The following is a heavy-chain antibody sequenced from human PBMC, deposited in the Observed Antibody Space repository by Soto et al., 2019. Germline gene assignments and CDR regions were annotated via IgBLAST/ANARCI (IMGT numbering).Heavy chain of an antibody. D-gene: IGHD3-9*01. CDR3: AKASGGLRYFDWLSLDY. V-gene: IGHV3-30*18. Sequence: QVQLVESGGGVVQPGRSLRLSCAASGFTFSSYGMHWVRQAPGKGLEWVAVISYDGSNKYYADSVKGRFTISRDNSKNTLYLQMNSLRAEDTAVYYCAKASGGLRYFDWLSLDYWGQGTLVTVSS. J-gene: IGHJ4*02. CDR1: GFTFSSYG. CDR2: ISYDGSNK.